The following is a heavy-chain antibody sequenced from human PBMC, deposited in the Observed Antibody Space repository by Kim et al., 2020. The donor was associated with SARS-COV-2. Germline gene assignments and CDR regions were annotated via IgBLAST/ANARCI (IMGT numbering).Heavy chain of an antibody. J-gene: IGHJ4*02. CDR1: GFTFSSYS. CDR2: ISSSSSTI. CDR3: ARGYDDYVWGSYRPHPFSPFDY. Sequence: GGSLRLSCAASGFTFSSYSMNWVRQAPGKGLEWVSYISSSSSTIYYADSVKGRFTISRDNAKNSLYLQMNSLRAEDTAVYYCARGYDDYVWGSYRPHPFSPFDYWGQGTLVTVSS. D-gene: IGHD3-16*02. V-gene: IGHV3-48*04.